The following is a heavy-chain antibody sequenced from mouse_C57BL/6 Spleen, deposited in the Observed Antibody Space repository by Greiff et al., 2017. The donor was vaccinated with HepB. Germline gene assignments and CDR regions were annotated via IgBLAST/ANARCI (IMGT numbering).Heavy chain of an antibody. CDR2: IYPGDGDT. CDR1: GYAFSSSW. D-gene: IGHD1-1*01. CDR3: ARYGSSYRYYAMDY. J-gene: IGHJ4*01. V-gene: IGHV1-82*01. Sequence: QVQLQQSGPELVKPGASVKISCKASGYAFSSSWMNWVKQRPGKGLEWIGRIYPGDGDTNYNGKFKGKATLTADKSSSTAYMQLSSLTSEDSAVYFCARYGSSYRYYAMDYWGQGTSVTVSS.